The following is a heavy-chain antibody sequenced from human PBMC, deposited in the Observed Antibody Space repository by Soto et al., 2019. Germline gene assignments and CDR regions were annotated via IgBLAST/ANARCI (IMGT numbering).Heavy chain of an antibody. CDR3: ERSPMNRGVIGAFEP. D-gene: IGHD3-10*01. Sequence: GASVKVSCKASGCTFSSYTISWVRQAPGQGLEWMGRIIPILGIANYAQKFQDRITINRDTSASTAYMELGRLRPEDMAVYYCERSPMNRGVIGAFEPWGQGTLVTVSS. V-gene: IGHV1-69*02. J-gene: IGHJ5*02. CDR1: GCTFSSYT. CDR2: IIPILGIA.